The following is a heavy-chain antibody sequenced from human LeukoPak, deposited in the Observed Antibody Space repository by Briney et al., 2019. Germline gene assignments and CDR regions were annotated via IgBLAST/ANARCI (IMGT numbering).Heavy chain of an antibody. J-gene: IGHJ4*02. D-gene: IGHD2-2*01. V-gene: IGHV4-34*01. CDR2: INHSGST. CDR3: ARTHIVVVPARLSYFDY. CDR1: GGSFSGYY. Sequence: SETLSLTCAVYGGSFSGYYWSWIRQPPGKGLEWIGEINHSGSTNYNPSLKSRVTISVDTSKNQFSLKLSSVTAADTAVYYCARTHIVVVPARLSYFDYWGQGTLVTVSS.